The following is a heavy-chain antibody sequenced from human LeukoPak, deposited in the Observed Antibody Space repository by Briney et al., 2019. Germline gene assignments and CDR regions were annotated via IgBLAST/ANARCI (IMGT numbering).Heavy chain of an antibody. CDR2: ISGSGGSP. CDR1: GFTVSSNY. CDR3: AKEHSYGPDWFDP. V-gene: IGHV3-23*01. Sequence: GSLRLSCAASGFTVSSNYMSWVRQAPGKGLEWVSGISGSGGSPYYADSVKGRFTIPRDNSKNTVYLQMNSLKAEDTAVYYCAKEHSYGPDWFDPWGQGTLVTVSS. D-gene: IGHD5-18*01. J-gene: IGHJ5*02.